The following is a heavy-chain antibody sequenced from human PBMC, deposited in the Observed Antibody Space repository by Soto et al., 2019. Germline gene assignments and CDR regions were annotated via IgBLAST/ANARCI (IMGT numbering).Heavy chain of an antibody. J-gene: IGHJ4*02. CDR1: GYLFTSSD. Sequence: QVQLVQSGAEVKKPGASVKVSCKASGYLFTSSDINWVRQATGQGLEWMGWLNPTTGNTGYAQNFQGRVTMTGNTSISTAYMEVSSLKSEDTAGYYCTLGRTMITFGGAIIIDYWGQGSLVTVSS. V-gene: IGHV1-8*01. CDR2: LNPTTGNT. D-gene: IGHD3-16*01. CDR3: TLGRTMITFGGAIIIDY.